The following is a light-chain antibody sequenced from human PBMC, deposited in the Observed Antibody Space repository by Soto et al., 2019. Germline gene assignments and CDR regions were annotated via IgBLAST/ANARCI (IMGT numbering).Light chain of an antibody. Sequence: EIVLTQSPATLSLSPEERATLSCRASQSVSSSYLAWYQQKPGQAPRLIIYGASSRATGIPDRFSGSGSGTDFTLTISRLEPEDFAVYYCQQYGSSPPQTFGQGTKVDI. CDR2: GAS. CDR1: QSVSSSY. CDR3: QQYGSSPPQT. J-gene: IGKJ1*01. V-gene: IGKV3-20*01.